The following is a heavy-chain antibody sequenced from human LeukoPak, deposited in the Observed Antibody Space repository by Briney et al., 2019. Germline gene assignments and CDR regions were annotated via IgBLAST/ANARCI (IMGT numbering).Heavy chain of an antibody. CDR1: GGSISRYY. D-gene: IGHD5-24*01. CDR2: IYYSGST. V-gene: IGHV4-59*01. CDR3: ARGVMDTSVQFDY. Sequence: PSETLSLTCTASGGSISRYYWSWIRQPPGKGLEWIGYIYYSGSTNYNPSFKSRVTISVDTSKNQFSLKLSSVTAADTAVYYCARGVMDTSVQFDYWGQGTLVTVSS. J-gene: IGHJ4*02.